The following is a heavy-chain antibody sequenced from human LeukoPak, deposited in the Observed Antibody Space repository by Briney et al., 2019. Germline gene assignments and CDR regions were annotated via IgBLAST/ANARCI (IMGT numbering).Heavy chain of an antibody. D-gene: IGHD2-2*01. Sequence: GSLRLSCTASGFTFGGYALSWVRQAPGKGLEWVGFIRSKAYGGTTEYAASVKGRFTISRDDSKSIAYLQMNSLKTEDTAVYYCTREDCSSTSCYSDYWGQGTLVTVSS. V-gene: IGHV3-49*04. CDR3: TREDCSSTSCYSDY. CDR2: IRSKAYGGTT. J-gene: IGHJ4*02. CDR1: GFTFGGYA.